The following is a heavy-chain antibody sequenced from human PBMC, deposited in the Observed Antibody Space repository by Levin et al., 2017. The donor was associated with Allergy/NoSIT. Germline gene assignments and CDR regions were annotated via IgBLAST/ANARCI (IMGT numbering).Heavy chain of an antibody. D-gene: IGHD1-26*01. V-gene: IGHV3-30*18. CDR3: AKDSGTYYVDY. CDR2: ISYDGSSK. Sequence: GGSLRLSCAASGFTFSSYGMHWVRQAPGKGLEWVAVISYDGSSKYYADSVRGRFTISRDTSKNTLYLQMNSLRADDAAVYYCAKDSGTYYVDYWGQGTLVTVSS. J-gene: IGHJ4*02. CDR1: GFTFSSYG.